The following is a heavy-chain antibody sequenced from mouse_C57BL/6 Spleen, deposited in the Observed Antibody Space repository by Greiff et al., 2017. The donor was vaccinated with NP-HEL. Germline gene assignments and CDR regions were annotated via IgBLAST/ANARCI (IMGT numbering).Heavy chain of an antibody. CDR1: GFTFSDYY. V-gene: IGHV5-16*01. CDR3: ARVYYDGYPAWFAY. D-gene: IGHD2-3*01. CDR2: INYDGGST. Sequence: EVKLVESEGGLVQPGSSMKLSCTASGFTFSDYYMAWVRQVPEKGLEWVANINYDGGSTYYLDSLKSRFLISRDNAKNILYLQMSSLKSEDTATYYCARVYYDGYPAWFAYWGQGTRVTVSA. J-gene: IGHJ3*01.